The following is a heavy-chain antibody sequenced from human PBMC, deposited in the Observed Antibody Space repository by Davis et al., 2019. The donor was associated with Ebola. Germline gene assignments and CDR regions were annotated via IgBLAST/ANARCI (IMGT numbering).Heavy chain of an antibody. CDR3: AREPSPEALIAAEDWFDP. J-gene: IGHJ5*02. CDR2: ISYDGSNK. V-gene: IGHV3-30-3*01. Sequence: PGGSLRLSCAASGFTFSSYAMHWVRQAPGKGLEWVAVISYDGSNKYYADSVKGRFTISRDNSKNTLYLQMNSLRAEDTAVYYCAREPSPEALIAAEDWFDPWGQGTLVTVSS. D-gene: IGHD6-13*01. CDR1: GFTFSSYA.